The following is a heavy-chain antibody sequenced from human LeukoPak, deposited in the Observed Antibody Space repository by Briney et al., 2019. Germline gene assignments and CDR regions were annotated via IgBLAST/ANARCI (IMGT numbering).Heavy chain of an antibody. Sequence: SETLSLTCTVSGGSISRYYWSWIRQPPGKGLEWIGYIYYSGSTNYNPSLKSRVTISVDTSKSQFSLKLSSVTAADTAVYYCARDGRFPPEVLPRYFDYWGQGTLVTVSS. V-gene: IGHV4-59*12. J-gene: IGHJ4*02. D-gene: IGHD1-26*01. CDR3: ARDGRFPPEVLPRYFDY. CDR1: GGSISRYY. CDR2: IYYSGST.